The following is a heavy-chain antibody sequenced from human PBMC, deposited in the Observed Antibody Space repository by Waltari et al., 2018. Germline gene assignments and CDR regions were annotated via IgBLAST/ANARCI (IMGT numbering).Heavy chain of an antibody. CDR2: LYYRGST. D-gene: IGHD3-9*01. CDR3: ARFRPADYYPHVRFDS. Sequence: QLQLQESGPRLVRPSETLSLTCTVFGDFLSSSSTLYLGWIRQPPGKGPEWLGTLYYRGSTYYNPSVGSRVSMSIDTSKNQFSLTLNSVTAADTAVYYCARFRPADYYPHVRFDSWGKGSLVTVSS. J-gene: IGHJ4*02. CDR1: GDFLSSSSTLY. V-gene: IGHV4-39*01.